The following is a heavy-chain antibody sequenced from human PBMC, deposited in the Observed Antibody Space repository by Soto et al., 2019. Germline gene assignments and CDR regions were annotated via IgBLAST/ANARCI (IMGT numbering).Heavy chain of an antibody. J-gene: IGHJ4*02. CDR1: GYTFSNFW. CDR2: IYPGDQET. V-gene: IGHV5-51*01. D-gene: IGHD6-13*01. CDR3: ARSPRSSPYFDY. Sequence: GESLKISCQCSGYTFSNFWIGWVRQLPGRGLEWMGIIYPGDQETRYSPSFHGKVTISADKSINTAYLQWNSLEVSDTAFYFCARSPRSSPYFDYWGQGALVTVSS.